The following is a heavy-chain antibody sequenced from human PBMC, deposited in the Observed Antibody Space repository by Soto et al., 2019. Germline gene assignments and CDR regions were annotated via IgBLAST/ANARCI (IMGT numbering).Heavy chain of an antibody. CDR3: ARSSYGSYDFWSGPTDY. CDR2: INVGNGNT. V-gene: IGHV1-3*01. CDR1: GYTFSSSA. J-gene: IGHJ4*02. Sequence: ASVKVSCKASGYTFSSSAMHWVRQAPGQRLEWMGWINVGNGNTKYSQKFQGRVTITSDTSASTAYMELSSLRAGDTAVYYCARSSYGSYDFWSGPTDYWGQGTLVTVSS. D-gene: IGHD3-3*01.